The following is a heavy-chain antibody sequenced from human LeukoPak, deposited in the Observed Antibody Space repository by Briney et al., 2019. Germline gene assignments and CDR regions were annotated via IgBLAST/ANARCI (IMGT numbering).Heavy chain of an antibody. D-gene: IGHD3-3*01. CDR2: ISSSSSYI. CDR1: GFTFSSYS. J-gene: IGHJ5*02. CDR3: AYLRFLEWWEQSNWFDP. V-gene: IGHV3-21*01. Sequence: PGRSLRLSCAASGFTFSSYSMNWVRQAPGKGLEWVSSISSSSSYIYYADSVKGRFTISRDNAKNSPYLQMNSLRAEDTAVYYCAYLRFLEWWEQSNWFDPWGQGTLVTVSS.